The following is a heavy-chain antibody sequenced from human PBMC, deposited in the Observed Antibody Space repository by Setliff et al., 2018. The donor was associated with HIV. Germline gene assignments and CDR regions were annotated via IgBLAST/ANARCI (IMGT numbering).Heavy chain of an antibody. D-gene: IGHD5-12*01. V-gene: IGHV4-38-2*01. CDR3: ARARGLQDSGYDYDLYYFDY. CDR2: IYDSGHT. Sequence: PSETLSLTCAVSGYSISSGYYWGWIRQPPGKGLEWIGNIYDSGHTFYNPSLKSRVTISVDTSKNQFSLKLTSVTAADTAVYYCARARGLQDSGYDYDLYYFDYWGQGTLVTVSS. J-gene: IGHJ4*02. CDR1: GYSISSGYY.